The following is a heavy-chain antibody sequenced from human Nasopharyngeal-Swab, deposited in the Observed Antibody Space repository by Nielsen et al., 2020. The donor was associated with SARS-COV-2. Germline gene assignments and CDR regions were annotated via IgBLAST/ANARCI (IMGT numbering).Heavy chain of an antibody. CDR2: MNPNSGNT. V-gene: IGHV1-8*01. J-gene: IGHJ4*02. Sequence: ASVKVSCKASGYTFTSYDINWVRQATGQGLEWMGWMNPNSGNTGYAQKFQGRVTMTRNTSISTAYMELSSLRSEDTAVYYCAGAPKQVWSRDYFDTWGQGMLVTVSS. CDR1: GYTFTSYD. CDR3: AGAPKQVWSRDYFDT. D-gene: IGHD5-18*01.